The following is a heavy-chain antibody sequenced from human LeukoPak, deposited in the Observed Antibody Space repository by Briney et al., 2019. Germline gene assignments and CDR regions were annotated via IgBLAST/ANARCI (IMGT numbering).Heavy chain of an antibody. CDR3: ARGDYLIDY. D-gene: IGHD5-12*01. J-gene: IGHJ4*02. CDR2: IYYSGST. CDR1: GGSISSSNYY. Sequence: SETLSLTCTVSGGSISSSNYYWSWIRQPPGKGLEWIGYIYYSGSTNYNPSLKSRVTISVDTSKNQFSLKLSSVTAADTAVYYCARGDYLIDYWGQGTLVTVSS. V-gene: IGHV4-61*01.